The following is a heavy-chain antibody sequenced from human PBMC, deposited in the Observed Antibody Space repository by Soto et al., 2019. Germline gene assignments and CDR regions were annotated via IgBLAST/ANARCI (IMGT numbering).Heavy chain of an antibody. D-gene: IGHD3-22*01. CDR3: ARGNNYYDSSGYYYPSPVFDY. V-gene: IGHV3-23*01. J-gene: IGHJ4*02. Sequence: GGSLRLSCAASGFTFSSYAMSWVRQAPGKGLEWVSAISGSGGSTYYADSVKGRFTISRDNSKNTLYLQMNSLRAEDTAVYYCARGNNYYDSSGYYYPSPVFDYWGQGTLVTVSS. CDR1: GFTFSSYA. CDR2: ISGSGGST.